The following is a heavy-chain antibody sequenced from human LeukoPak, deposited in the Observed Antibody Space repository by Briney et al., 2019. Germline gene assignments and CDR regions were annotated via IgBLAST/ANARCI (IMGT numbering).Heavy chain of an antibody. V-gene: IGHV3-23*01. J-gene: IGHJ4*02. CDR2: ISGSGDST. CDR1: GFTFSNYA. Sequence: GGSLRLPCAASGFTFSNYAMSWVRQAPGKGLEWVSAISGSGDSTYYADSVKGRFTISRDNSKNTLFLEMNSLRAEDTAVYYCAKEERAAAGRDFEYWGQGTLVTVSS. D-gene: IGHD6-13*01. CDR3: AKEERAAAGRDFEY.